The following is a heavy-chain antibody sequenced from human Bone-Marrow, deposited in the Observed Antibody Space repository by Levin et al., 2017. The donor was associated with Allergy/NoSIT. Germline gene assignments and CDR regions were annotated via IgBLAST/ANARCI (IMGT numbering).Heavy chain of an antibody. J-gene: IGHJ6*02. CDR1: GFTFSSYA. V-gene: IGHV3-30*04. CDR2: ISYDGSNK. CDR3: ARDSGYSYDYGMDV. D-gene: IGHD5-18*01. Sequence: GESLKISCAASGFTFSSYAMHWVRQAPGKGLEWVAVISYDGSNKYYADSVKGRFTISRDNSKNTLYLQMNSLRAEDTAVYYCARDSGYSYDYGMDVWGQGTTVTVSS.